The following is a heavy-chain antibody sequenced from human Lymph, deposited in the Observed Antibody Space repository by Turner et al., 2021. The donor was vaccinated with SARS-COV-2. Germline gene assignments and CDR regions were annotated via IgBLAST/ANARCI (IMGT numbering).Heavy chain of an antibody. D-gene: IGHD5-18*01. CDR3: ARDLDTAGGMDV. CDR2: IYSGGSS. Sequence: EVRLVESGGGLVQPGGSLGLSWAASGITVSRNYMSWVRQAPGKGLEWVSVIYSGGSSYYADSVQGGFTISRHNPKNTLYLQMNSLRAEDTAVYYCARDLDTAGGMDVWGQGTTVTVSS. CDR1: GITVSRNY. J-gene: IGHJ6*02. V-gene: IGHV3-53*04.